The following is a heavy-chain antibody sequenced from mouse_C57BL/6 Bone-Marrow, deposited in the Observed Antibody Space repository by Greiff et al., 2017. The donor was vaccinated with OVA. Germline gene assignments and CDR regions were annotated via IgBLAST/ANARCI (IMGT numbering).Heavy chain of an antibody. Sequence: QVQLQQPGTALVKPGASVKLSCKASGYTFTSYWMHWVKQRPGQGLEWIGNINPSNGGPNYNEKFKRKATLTVDKSSSTAYMQLSSLTAEDSAVYYCARLLSYYAMDYWGQGTSVTVSS. CDR1: GYTFTSYW. CDR2: INPSNGGP. V-gene: IGHV1-53*01. J-gene: IGHJ4*01. D-gene: IGHD1-1*01. CDR3: ARLLSYYAMDY.